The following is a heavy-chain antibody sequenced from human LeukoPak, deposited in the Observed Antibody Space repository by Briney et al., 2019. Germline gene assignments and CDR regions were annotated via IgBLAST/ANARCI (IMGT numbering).Heavy chain of an antibody. V-gene: IGHV1-18*01. CDR2: ISAYNGKT. J-gene: IGHJ4*02. Sequence: ASVKDSCMTSGYTHASYGISWVRPAPGRGVEWMGCISAYNGKTNYAQKFQGRVTMTTGTSTSTAYMELRSLRSDDTDVYYCARDRVFVDTAIVSPIQYFDYWGQGTLVTVSS. CDR3: ARDRVFVDTAIVSPIQYFDY. CDR1: GYTHASYG. D-gene: IGHD5-18*01.